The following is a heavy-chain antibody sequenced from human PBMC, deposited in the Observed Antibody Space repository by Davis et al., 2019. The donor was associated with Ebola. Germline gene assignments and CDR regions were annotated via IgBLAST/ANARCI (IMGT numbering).Heavy chain of an antibody. D-gene: IGHD1-1*01. J-gene: IGHJ4*02. CDR3: ARATTPNR. Sequence: PGGSLRLSCAASGFTFSSYAMHWVRQAPGKGLEWVAVISYDGSNKYYADSVKGRFTISRDNSKNTLYLQMNSLRAEGTAVYYCARATTPNRWGQGTLVTVSS. CDR2: ISYDGSNK. V-gene: IGHV3-30-3*01. CDR1: GFTFSSYA.